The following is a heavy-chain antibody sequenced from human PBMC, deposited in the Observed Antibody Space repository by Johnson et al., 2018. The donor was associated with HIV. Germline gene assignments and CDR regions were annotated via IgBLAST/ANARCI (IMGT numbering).Heavy chain of an antibody. CDR1: GFTFSSYA. D-gene: IGHD1-14*01. CDR3: ATRDPTYRPGVFDI. V-gene: IGHV3-30-3*01. Sequence: QVQLVESGGGVVQPGRSLRLSCAASGFTFSSYAMHWVRQAPGKGLEWVAVISYDGSNKYYADSVKGRFTISRDNSKNTLYLQMNSLRAEDTALYYCATRDPTYRPGVFDIWGLGTMVTVSS. J-gene: IGHJ3*02. CDR2: ISYDGSNK.